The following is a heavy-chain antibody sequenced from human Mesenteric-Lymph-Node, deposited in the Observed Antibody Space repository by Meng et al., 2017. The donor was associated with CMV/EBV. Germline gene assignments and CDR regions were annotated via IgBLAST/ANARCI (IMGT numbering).Heavy chain of an antibody. CDR1: GFSFSRWL. CDR2: IKQDGTEK. CDR3: ARDNYGGSVRTFDY. Sequence: GGSLRLSGAASGFSFSRWLMIWVRQAPGEGLEWVANIKQDGTEKYLVDSVKGRFTISRDNAKNSLYLQMNSLRVEDTALYHCARDNYGGSVRTFDYWGLGTLVTVSS. V-gene: IGHV3-7*03. D-gene: IGHD2-21*01. J-gene: IGHJ4*02.